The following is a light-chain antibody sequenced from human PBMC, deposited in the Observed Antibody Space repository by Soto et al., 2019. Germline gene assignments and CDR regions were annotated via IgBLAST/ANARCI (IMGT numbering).Light chain of an antibody. V-gene: IGKV3-15*01. CDR1: QSVSSN. CDR3: QQYNNWPRT. CDR2: GAS. J-gene: IGKJ1*01. Sequence: EIVMTQSPATLSVSPGERATLSCRASQSVSSNLAWYQQKPGQAPRLLIYGASTKATGIPARFSGSGSGTVFTLTISRLQSEDFAVYYCQQYNNWPRTFGQGTKVEIK.